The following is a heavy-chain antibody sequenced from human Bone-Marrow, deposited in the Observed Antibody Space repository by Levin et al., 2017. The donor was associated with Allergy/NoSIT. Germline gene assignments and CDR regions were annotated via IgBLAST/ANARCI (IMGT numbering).Heavy chain of an antibody. Sequence: SCAASGFTVSNNYMKWVRQAPGKGLEWVSLIYSGGNSYYADSVMGRFTISRDNSKNTLYLQMNSLRAEDTAVYYCAARTPGIGHSWGQGTLVTVSS. CDR1: GFTVSNNY. V-gene: IGHV3-53*01. CDR3: AARTPGIGHS. CDR2: IYSGGNS. D-gene: IGHD6-13*01. J-gene: IGHJ4*02.